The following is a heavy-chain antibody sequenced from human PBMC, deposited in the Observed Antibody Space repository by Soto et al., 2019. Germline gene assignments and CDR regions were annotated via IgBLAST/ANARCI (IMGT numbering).Heavy chain of an antibody. CDR2: ISYDGSNK. V-gene: IGHV3-30-3*01. CDR1: GFTFSSYA. D-gene: IGHD4-4*01. Sequence: PGGSLRLSCAASGFTFSSYAMHWVRQAPGKGLEWVAVISYDGSNKYYADSVKGRFTISRDNSKNTLYLQMNSLRAEDTAVYYCARDLATVITYYYYGMDVWDQGTTVTVSS. J-gene: IGHJ6*02. CDR3: ARDLATVITYYYYGMDV.